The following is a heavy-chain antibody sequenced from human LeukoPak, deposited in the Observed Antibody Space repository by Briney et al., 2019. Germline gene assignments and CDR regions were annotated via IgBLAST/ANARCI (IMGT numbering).Heavy chain of an antibody. V-gene: IGHV3-15*01. CDR3: TTEPTYYDILTGYSNFDY. CDR2: IKSKTDGGTT. D-gene: IGHD3-9*01. J-gene: IGHJ4*02. CDR1: GFTFSNAW. Sequence: GGSLRLSCAAPGFTFSNAWMSWVRQAPGKGLEWVGRIKSKTDGGTTDYAAPVKGRFTISRDDSKNTLYLQMNSLKTEDTAVYYCTTEPTYYDILTGYSNFDYWGQGTLVTVSS.